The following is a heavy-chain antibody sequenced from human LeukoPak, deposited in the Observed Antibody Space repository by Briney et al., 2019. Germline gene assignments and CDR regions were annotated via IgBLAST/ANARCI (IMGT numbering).Heavy chain of an antibody. D-gene: IGHD3-22*01. J-gene: IGHJ5*02. V-gene: IGHV3-23*01. CDR3: AKGLTYYDRTNWFDP. CDR2: ISGSGGST. CDR1: GFTFSSYA. Sequence: GGSLRLSCAASGFTFSSYAMSWVRQAPGKELEWVSAISGSGGSTYYADSVKGRFTISRDNSKNTLYLQMNSLRAEDTAVYYCAKGLTYYDRTNWFDPWGQGTLVTVSS.